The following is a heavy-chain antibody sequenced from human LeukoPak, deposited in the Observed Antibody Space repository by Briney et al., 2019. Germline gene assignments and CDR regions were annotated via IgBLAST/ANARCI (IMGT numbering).Heavy chain of an antibody. Sequence: GGSLRLSCAASGFSFNTYAMSWVRQAPGKGLEWVSAISGSGGSTYYADSVKGRFTISRDNSKNTLYLQMNSLRAEDTAVYYCAKASGIAAAGPPSSYWGQGTLVTVSS. CDR2: ISGSGGST. V-gene: IGHV3-23*01. CDR3: AKASGIAAAGPPSSY. CDR1: GFSFNTYA. D-gene: IGHD6-13*01. J-gene: IGHJ4*02.